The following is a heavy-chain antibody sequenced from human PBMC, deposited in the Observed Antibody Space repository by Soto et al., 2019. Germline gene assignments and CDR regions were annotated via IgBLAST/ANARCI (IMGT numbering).Heavy chain of an antibody. V-gene: IGHV4-31*03. D-gene: IGHD5-12*01. J-gene: IGHJ4*02. CDR3: ARSDIVATGFDY. CDR2: IYYSGIT. CDR1: GGSISSGGYY. Sequence: SETLSLTCTFSGGSISSGGYYLSWIRQHPGKGLEWIGYIYYSGITYYNPSLKSRVTISVDTSKNQFFLKLSSVTAADTAVYYCARSDIVATGFDYWGQGTLVTVSS.